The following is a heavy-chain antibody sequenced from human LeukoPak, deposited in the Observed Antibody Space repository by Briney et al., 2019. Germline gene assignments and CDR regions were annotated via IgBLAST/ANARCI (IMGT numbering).Heavy chain of an antibody. CDR2: ISGSGGST. V-gene: IGHV3-23*01. CDR3: ANLGWVGYCSGGSCYSYEFDY. CDR1: GFTFSSYA. D-gene: IGHD2-15*01. J-gene: IGHJ4*02. Sequence: GGSLRLSCAASGFTFSSYAMSWVCQAPGKGLEWVSAISGSGGSTYYADSVKGRFTISRDNSKNTLYLQMNSLRAEDTAVYYCANLGWVGYCSGGSCYSYEFDYWGQGTLVTVSS.